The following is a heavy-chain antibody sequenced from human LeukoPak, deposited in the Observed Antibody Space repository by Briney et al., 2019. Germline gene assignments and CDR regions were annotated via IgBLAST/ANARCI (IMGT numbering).Heavy chain of an antibody. D-gene: IGHD3-3*01. V-gene: IGHV4-59*11. CDR2: IYYSGST. J-gene: IGHJ4*02. CDR3: ARSFWSGYYYFDY. Sequence: SETLSLTCTVSGGSISSHYWSWIRQPPGKGLEWIGYIYYSGSTNYNPSLKSRVTISVDTSENQFSLKLSSVTAADTAVYYCARSFWSGYYYFDYWGQGTLVTVSS. CDR1: GGSISSHY.